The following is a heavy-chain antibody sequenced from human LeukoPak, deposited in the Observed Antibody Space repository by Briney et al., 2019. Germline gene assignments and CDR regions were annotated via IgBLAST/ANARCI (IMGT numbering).Heavy chain of an antibody. Sequence: SETLSLTCAVSGYSINSGYYWGWIRQPPGKGLEWNGSIYHSGSTYYNPSLKSRVTISVDTSKNQFSLKLSSVTAADTAVYYCARRGIAVAGDFDYWGQGTLVTVSS. CDR2: IYHSGST. CDR1: GYSINSGYY. D-gene: IGHD6-19*01. J-gene: IGHJ4*02. V-gene: IGHV4-38-2*01. CDR3: ARRGIAVAGDFDY.